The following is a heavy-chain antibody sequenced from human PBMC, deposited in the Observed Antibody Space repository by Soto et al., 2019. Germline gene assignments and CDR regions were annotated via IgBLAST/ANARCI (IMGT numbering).Heavy chain of an antibody. V-gene: IGHV3-7*01. CDR2: IKQDGSEK. J-gene: IGHJ4*02. D-gene: IGHD4-17*01. CDR1: GFTFSSYW. Sequence: ESGGGLVQPGGSMRLSCAASGFTFSSYWINWVRQAPGKGLEWVANIKQDGSEKYYVDSVKGRFTISRDSAENSVYLQMHSLRAEDTAVYYCAASPDYGPQFDFWGQGSLVTVSS. CDR3: AASPDYGPQFDF.